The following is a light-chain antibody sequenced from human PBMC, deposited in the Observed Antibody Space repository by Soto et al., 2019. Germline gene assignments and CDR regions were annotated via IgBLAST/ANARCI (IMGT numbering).Light chain of an antibody. CDR2: GNS. CDR1: SSNIGAGYD. Sequence: QSVLTQPPSVSGAPGQRVTISCTGSSSNIGAGYDVHWYQQLPGTAPKLLIYGNSNRPSGVPDRFTGSKSGTSASLAITGLKAEDEADYYCQSYDSSLSGSNVFGTGTKLTV. CDR3: QSYDSSLSGSNV. J-gene: IGLJ1*01. V-gene: IGLV1-40*01.